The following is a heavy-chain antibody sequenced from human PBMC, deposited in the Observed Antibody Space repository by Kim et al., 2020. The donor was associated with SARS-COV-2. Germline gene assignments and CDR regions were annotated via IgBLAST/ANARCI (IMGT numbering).Heavy chain of an antibody. CDR3: TKSAQEMATLEVDY. V-gene: IGHV3-49*03. D-gene: IGHD3-3*01. J-gene: IGHJ4*02. CDR2: IRSKDYGGTT. Sequence: GGSLRLSCTASGFSVGDYAMTWFRQAPGKGLKWVGFIRSKDYGGTTEYAASVKGRFTISRDDSKHIAYLQMNSRKIEDTAIYYCTKSAQEMATLEVDYWGQGTLVSVSS. CDR1: GFSVGDYA.